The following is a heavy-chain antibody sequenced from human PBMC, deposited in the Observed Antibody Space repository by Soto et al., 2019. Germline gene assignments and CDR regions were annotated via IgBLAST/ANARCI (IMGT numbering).Heavy chain of an antibody. CDR3: ALEPTGTAGFDY. CDR1: GHTFTGHH. V-gene: IGHV1-2*02. CDR2: IDLAIGDT. J-gene: IGHJ4*02. Sequence: QVQLVQSGAEVKKPGASVKVSCKASGHTFTGHHMHWVRQAPGQGLEWMGLIDLAIGDTKYAQKFQGRVTSTSDTSITTAYMELRGLRSDDTAVYYCALEPTGTAGFDYWGQGTLVTVSS. D-gene: IGHD2-21*02.